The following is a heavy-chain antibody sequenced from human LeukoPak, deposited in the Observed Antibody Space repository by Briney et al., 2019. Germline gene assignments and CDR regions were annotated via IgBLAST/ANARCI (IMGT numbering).Heavy chain of an antibody. V-gene: IGHV4-39*01. CDR1: GGSISSRHCY. CDR3: ARLDKSGYYFIDC. CDR2: IFYIGST. D-gene: IGHD3-22*01. Sequence: PSETLSLTCTVSGGSISSRHCYWGWIRQPPRKGLEWIGRIFYIGSTNYNPSLKSRLTISVDTSKNQFSLKLTTVTAADTAVYSCARLDKSGYYFIDCWGQGTLVTVSS. J-gene: IGHJ4*02.